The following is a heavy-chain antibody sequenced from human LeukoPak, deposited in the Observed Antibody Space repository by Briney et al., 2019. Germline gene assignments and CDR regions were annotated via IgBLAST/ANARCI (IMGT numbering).Heavy chain of an antibody. CDR2: ISGSGGST. V-gene: IGHV3-23*01. Sequence: GGSLRLSCAASGFTFSSYAMSWVRQAPGKGLEWVSAISGSGGSTYYADSVKGRFTISRDNAKNSLYLQMNSLRAEDTAVYYCARDRHSGYEGLGYWGQGTLVTVSS. CDR1: GFTFSSYA. D-gene: IGHD5-12*01. CDR3: ARDRHSGYEGLGY. J-gene: IGHJ4*02.